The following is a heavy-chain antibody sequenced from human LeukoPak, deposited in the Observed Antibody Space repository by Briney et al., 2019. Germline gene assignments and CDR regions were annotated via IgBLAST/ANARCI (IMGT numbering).Heavy chain of an antibody. J-gene: IGHJ5*02. D-gene: IGHD3-16*02. CDR3: ARDNSVGDIAWWFDP. Sequence: ASVKVSRKASGYTFTSHYMHWVRQAPGQGLEWMGLINPSGSSTLYAQKFQGRVTMTRDMSTTTDYMELSSLRSEDTAVYYCARDNSVGDIAWWFDPWGQGTLVTVSS. CDR1: GYTFTSHY. V-gene: IGHV1-46*01. CDR2: INPSGSST.